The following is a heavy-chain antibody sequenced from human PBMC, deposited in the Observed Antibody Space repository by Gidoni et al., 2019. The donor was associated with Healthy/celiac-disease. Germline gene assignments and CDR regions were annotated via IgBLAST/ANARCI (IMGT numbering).Heavy chain of an antibody. CDR1: GFTLSSYA. CDR3: AKFNYYDSSGYFSFDY. Sequence: EVQLLESGGGLVQPGGSLRLSCAASGFTLSSYAMSWVRQAPGKGLEWGSAISGSGGSTYYADSVKGRFTISRDNSKNTLYLQMNSLRAEDTAVYYCAKFNYYDSSGYFSFDYWGQGTLVTVSS. V-gene: IGHV3-23*01. D-gene: IGHD3-22*01. CDR2: ISGSGGST. J-gene: IGHJ4*02.